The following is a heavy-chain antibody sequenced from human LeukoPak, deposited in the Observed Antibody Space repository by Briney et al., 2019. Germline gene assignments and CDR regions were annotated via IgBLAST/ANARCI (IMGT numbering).Heavy chain of an antibody. D-gene: IGHD3-16*01. CDR1: GGSISSSGYS. CDR3: ARTSLRPYYFDY. V-gene: IGHV4-30-2*01. J-gene: IGHJ4*02. Sequence: PSETLSLTCTVSGGSISSSGYSWSWIRQPPGKGLEWIGYIYRSGSTYYNPSLKSRVTISIDRSKDQFSLELISVTAADTAVYYCARTSLRPYYFDYWGQGTLVTVSS. CDR2: IYRSGST.